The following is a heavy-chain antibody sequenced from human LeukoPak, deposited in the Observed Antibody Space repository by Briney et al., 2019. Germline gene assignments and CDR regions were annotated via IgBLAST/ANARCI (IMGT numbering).Heavy chain of an antibody. D-gene: IGHD6-19*01. Sequence: GGSLRLSCAASGFTFSDHFMDWVRQAPGKGLEWVGRIRKRPNSYTTEYAASVQGRFAISRDDSKDSLYLQMNSLKTEDTAVYYCARVSTTVAGSDYLDYWGQGTQVTISS. CDR2: IRKRPNSYTT. CDR3: ARVSTTVAGSDYLDY. V-gene: IGHV3-72*01. CDR1: GFTFSDHF. J-gene: IGHJ4*02.